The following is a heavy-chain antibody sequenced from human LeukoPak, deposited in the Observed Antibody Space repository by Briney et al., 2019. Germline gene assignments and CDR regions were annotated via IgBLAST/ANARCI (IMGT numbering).Heavy chain of an antibody. J-gene: IGHJ4*02. Sequence: PGGSLRLSCAASGFTFSSYAMSWVRQAPGKGLEWVSAISGSGGSTYYADSVKGRFTISRDNSKNTPYLQMNSLRAEDTAVYYCAKDDNYYGSGGYFDYWGQGTLVTVSS. D-gene: IGHD3-10*01. CDR3: AKDDNYYGSGGYFDY. CDR2: ISGSGGST. CDR1: GFTFSSYA. V-gene: IGHV3-23*01.